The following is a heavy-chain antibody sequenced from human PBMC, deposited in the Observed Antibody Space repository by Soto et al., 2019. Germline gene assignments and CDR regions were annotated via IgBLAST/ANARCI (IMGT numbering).Heavy chain of an antibody. Sequence: ASLKVSCKVSGYTLTELSMHWVRQAPGKGLVWMGGFDPEDGETIYAQKFQGRVTMTEDTSTDTAYMELSSLRSEDTAVYYCATVPYCTNGVCYSVLNGMDVWGQGTTVTVSS. D-gene: IGHD2-8*01. CDR1: GYTLTELS. CDR3: ATVPYCTNGVCYSVLNGMDV. V-gene: IGHV1-24*01. J-gene: IGHJ6*02. CDR2: FDPEDGET.